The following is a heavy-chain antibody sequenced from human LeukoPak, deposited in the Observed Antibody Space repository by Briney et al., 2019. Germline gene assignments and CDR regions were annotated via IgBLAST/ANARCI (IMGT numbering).Heavy chain of an antibody. D-gene: IGHD2-2*01. CDR1: GFTFSSYG. J-gene: IGHJ4*02. Sequence: GGSLRPSCAASGFTFSSYGMHWVRQAPGKGLEWVAFIRYDGSNKYYADSVKGRFTISRDNSKNTLYLQMNSLRAEDTAVYYCAKDWYCSSTSCFIFDYWGQGTLVTVSS. V-gene: IGHV3-30*02. CDR3: AKDWYCSSTSCFIFDY. CDR2: IRYDGSNK.